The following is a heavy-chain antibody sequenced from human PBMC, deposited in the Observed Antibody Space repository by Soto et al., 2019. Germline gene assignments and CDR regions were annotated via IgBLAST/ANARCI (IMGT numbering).Heavy chain of an antibody. Sequence: QVQLQESGPGLVEASQTLSLTCTVSGATISSGGFYWSWIRQRPGKGLEWIGHIYYTGSTYYNPSLHRRVTISVDMSRNQFSLKLRSVTAADTAKYFCARDDSFYGEPGYGMNVWGQGTTVTVSS. D-gene: IGHD4-17*01. CDR2: IYYTGST. CDR3: ARDDSFYGEPGYGMNV. V-gene: IGHV4-31*03. CDR1: GATISSGGFY. J-gene: IGHJ6*02.